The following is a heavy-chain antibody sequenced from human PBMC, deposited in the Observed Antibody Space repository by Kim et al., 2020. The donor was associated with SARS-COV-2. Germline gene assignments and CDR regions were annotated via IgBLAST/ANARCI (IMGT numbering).Heavy chain of an antibody. V-gene: IGHV3-30*18. D-gene: IGHD3-10*01. CDR2: ISYDGSNK. Sequence: GGSLRLSCAASGFTFSSYGMHWVRQAPGKGLEWVAVISYDGSNKYYADSGKGRFTISRDNSKNTLYLQMNSLRAEDTAVYYCAKDGLRIWFGELSYFDYWGQGTLVTVSS. CDR3: AKDGLRIWFGELSYFDY. J-gene: IGHJ4*02. CDR1: GFTFSSYG.